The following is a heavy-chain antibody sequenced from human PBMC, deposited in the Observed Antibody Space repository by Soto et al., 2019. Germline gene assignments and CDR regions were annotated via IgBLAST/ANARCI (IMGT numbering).Heavy chain of an antibody. D-gene: IGHD5-18*01. J-gene: IGHJ4*02. Sequence: QVQLVASGGGVVQPGRSLRLSCAASGFTFSNYGMHWVRQAPGKGLEWVALISYDGSNKYYADSVKGRFTISRDNSKNPIFLQMNTLRAEDTAVYYCPNDGYTYGSADVRGQGTLVTVSS. CDR1: GFTFSNYG. V-gene: IGHV3-30*18. CDR3: PNDGYTYGSADV. CDR2: ISYDGSNK.